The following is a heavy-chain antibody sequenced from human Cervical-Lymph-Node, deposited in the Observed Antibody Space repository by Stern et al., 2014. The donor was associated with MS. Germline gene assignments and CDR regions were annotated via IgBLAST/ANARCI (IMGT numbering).Heavy chain of an antibody. Sequence: VQLVDSGGGLVKPGGSLRLSCAASGFSFSDYYMSWIRQAPGKGLEWVTYISGSTSYTKYADSVKGRFTISRDNTKNSLYLQMNSLSAEDTAVYYCARGYSSGWYAGSDYWGQGSLVTVSS. CDR2: ISGSTSYT. CDR3: ARGYSSGWYAGSDY. J-gene: IGHJ4*02. D-gene: IGHD6-19*01. V-gene: IGHV3-11*06. CDR1: GFSFSDYY.